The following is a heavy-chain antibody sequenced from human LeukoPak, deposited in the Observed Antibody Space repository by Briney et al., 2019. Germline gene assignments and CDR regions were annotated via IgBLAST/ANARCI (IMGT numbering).Heavy chain of an antibody. CDR2: IYSGGST. D-gene: IGHD6-19*01. CDR3: ARLRSVAYFDY. Sequence: GGSLRLSCAASGFTVSSNYMSWVRQAPGKGLEWVSVIYSGGSTYYADSVKGRFTISRDNSKNTLYLQMNSLRAEDTAVYYCARLRSVAYFDYWGQGTLVTVSS. CDR1: GFTVSSNY. J-gene: IGHJ4*02. V-gene: IGHV3-53*01.